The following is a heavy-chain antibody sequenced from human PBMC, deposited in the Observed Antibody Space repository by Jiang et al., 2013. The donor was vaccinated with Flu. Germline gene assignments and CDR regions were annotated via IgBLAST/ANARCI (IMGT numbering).Heavy chain of an antibody. CDR3: GRSVDVSSSPFDS. V-gene: IGHV1-69*06. J-gene: IGHJ4*02. Sequence: AEVKKPGSSVKVSCKASGGTFSRFAISWVRQAPGQGLEWMGGIVPFFGSVINAQKFKGRVTITADKSTSTAYMEVRALGSEDTAVYYCGRSVDVSSSPFDSWGQGTLVTVSS. CDR2: IVPFFGSV. CDR1: GGTFSRFA. D-gene: IGHD2-2*01.